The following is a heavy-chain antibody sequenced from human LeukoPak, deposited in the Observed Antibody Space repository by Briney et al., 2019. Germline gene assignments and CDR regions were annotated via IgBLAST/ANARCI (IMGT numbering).Heavy chain of an antibody. V-gene: IGHV3-21*01. J-gene: IGHJ4*02. CDR2: ISSSSSYI. CDR1: GFTFSSYS. D-gene: IGHD6-6*01. Sequence: GGSLRLSCAASGFTFSSYSMNWVRQAPGKGLEWVSSISSSSSYIYYADSVKGRFTISRDNSKNTLHLQMNSLRAEDTAVYYCARAARPSYWGQGTLVTVSS. CDR3: ARAARPSY.